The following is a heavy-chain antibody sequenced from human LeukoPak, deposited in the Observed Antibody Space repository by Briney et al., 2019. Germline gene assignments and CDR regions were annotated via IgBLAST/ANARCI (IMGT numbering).Heavy chain of an antibody. J-gene: IGHJ4*02. CDR3: ARVGVTGTSRGRFDY. CDR2: ISSSSSYI. CDR1: GFTFSSYG. Sequence: GGSLRLSCAASGFTFSSYGMNWVRQAPGKGLEWVSSISSSSSYIYYADSVKGRFTISRDNAKNSLYLQMNSLRAEDTAVYYCARVGVTGTSRGRFDYWGQGTLVTVSS. D-gene: IGHD1-7*01. V-gene: IGHV3-21*01.